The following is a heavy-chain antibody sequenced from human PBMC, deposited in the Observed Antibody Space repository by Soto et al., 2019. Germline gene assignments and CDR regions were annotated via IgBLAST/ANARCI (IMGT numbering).Heavy chain of an antibody. J-gene: IGHJ6*04. CDR3: AKDGGPFRSSSWKDYYYYGMDV. CDR2: ISWDGGST. V-gene: IGHV3-43*01. CDR1: GFTFDDYT. Sequence: PGRSLRLSCAASGFTFDDYTMHWVRQAPGKGLEWVSLISWDGGSTYYADSVKGRFTIPRDNSKNSLYLQMNSLRTEDTALYYCAKDGGPFRSSSWKDYYYYGMDVWGEGTTVTVSS. D-gene: IGHD6-13*01.